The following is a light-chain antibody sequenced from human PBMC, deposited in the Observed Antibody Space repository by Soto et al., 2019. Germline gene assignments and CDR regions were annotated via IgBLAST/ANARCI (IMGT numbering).Light chain of an antibody. CDR3: QQYGT. V-gene: IGKV3-20*01. J-gene: IGKJ1*01. CDR2: GAS. CDR1: QSFTSSY. Sequence: IVFTQSPGTLSLSPGERATLSCRASQSFTSSYLAWYQQRPGQAPRLLIYGASSRATGIPDRFSGSGSGTDFTLTISRLEPEDFEVYYCQQYGTFGQWTEV.